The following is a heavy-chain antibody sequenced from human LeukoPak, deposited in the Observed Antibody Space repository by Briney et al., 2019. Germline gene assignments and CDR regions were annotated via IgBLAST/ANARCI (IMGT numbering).Heavy chain of an antibody. CDR2: INWNGGST. J-gene: IGHJ3*02. D-gene: IGHD3-22*01. CDR3: ARVGYYYESSSYSGAFDI. V-gene: IGHV3-20*04. CDR1: GFTFDDYG. Sequence: PGGSLRLSRTASGFTFDDYGMSWVRQAPGKGLEWVSGINWNGGSTGYADSVKGRFTISRDNAKNSLYLQMNSLRAEDTALYYCARVGYYYESSSYSGAFDIWGQGAMVTVSS.